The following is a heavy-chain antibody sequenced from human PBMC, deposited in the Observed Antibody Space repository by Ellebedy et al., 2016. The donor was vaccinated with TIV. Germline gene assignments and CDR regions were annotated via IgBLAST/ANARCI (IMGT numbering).Heavy chain of an antibody. CDR2: INSDGSRT. J-gene: IGHJ4*02. V-gene: IGHV3-74*01. D-gene: IGHD6-13*01. CDR1: GFTFSSYW. CDR3: VRGRYSNSWWLDF. Sequence: PGGSLRLSCAASGFTFSSYWIHWVRQAPGKGLVWVSLINSDGSRTTYADSVKGRFTISRDNAKNTLYLQMNSLRAEDTAVYYCVRGRYSNSWWLDFWGQGTLVTVSS.